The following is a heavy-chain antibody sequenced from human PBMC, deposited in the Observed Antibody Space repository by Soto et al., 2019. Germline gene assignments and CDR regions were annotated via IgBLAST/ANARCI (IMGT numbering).Heavy chain of an antibody. D-gene: IGHD6-19*01. CDR2: INAGNGNT. Sequence: ASVKVSCKASGYTFTSYAMHWVRQAPGQRLEWMGWINAGNGNTKYSQKFQGRVTITRDTSASTAYMELSSLRSEDTAVYYCARGVAVAGHYYYYGMDVWGQGTTVTVSS. CDR1: GYTFTSYA. J-gene: IGHJ6*02. V-gene: IGHV1-3*01. CDR3: ARGVAVAGHYYYYGMDV.